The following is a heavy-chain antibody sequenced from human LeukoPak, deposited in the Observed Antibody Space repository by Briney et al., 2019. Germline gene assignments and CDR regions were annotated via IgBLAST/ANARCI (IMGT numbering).Heavy chain of an antibody. J-gene: IGHJ6*02. D-gene: IGHD5-12*01. CDR2: ISYDGSNK. V-gene: IGHV3-30*04. Sequence: PGGSLRLSCAASGFTFSSYAMHWVRQAPGKGLEWVAVISYDGSNKYYADSVKGRFTISRDNSKNTLYLQMNSLRAEDTAVYYCARDGVGYSGYDQPLLAYYYGMDVWGQGTTVTVSS. CDR1: GFTFSSYA. CDR3: ARDGVGYSGYDQPLLAYYYGMDV.